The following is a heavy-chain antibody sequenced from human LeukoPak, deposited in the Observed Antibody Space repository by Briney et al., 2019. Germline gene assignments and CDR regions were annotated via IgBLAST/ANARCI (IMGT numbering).Heavy chain of an antibody. V-gene: IGHV3-21*01. D-gene: IGHD3-16*02. CDR2: ISSCGTYI. CDR3: VSGNDPDYVWGTYRLDAFDI. CDR1: GYTLSDYS. Sequence: GGSLRLSCAACGYTLSDYSVKWVRQVRGKGGGWGSSISSCGTYIYYADSVKGRFTISRDNAKNSLFVQMNSRRAEDPAVYYCVSGNDPDYVWGTYRLDAFDIWGEGTMVIVSS. J-gene: IGHJ3*02.